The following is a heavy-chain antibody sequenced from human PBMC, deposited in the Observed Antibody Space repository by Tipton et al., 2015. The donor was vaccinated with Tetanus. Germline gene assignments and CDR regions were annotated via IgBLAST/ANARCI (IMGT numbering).Heavy chain of an antibody. CDR3: ARGDYYGSGTYDV. J-gene: IGHJ6*02. D-gene: IGHD3-10*01. CDR1: GGSINRPDLY. Sequence: TLSLTCSVSGGSINRPDLYWAWIRQPPGKGLEWIGEINYDGSTNYSPSLKSRVTLSLDTTKKQVSLKLSSVTAADTAVYYCARGDYYGSGTYDVWGQGTTVTVPS. V-gene: IGHV4-39*07. CDR2: INYDGST.